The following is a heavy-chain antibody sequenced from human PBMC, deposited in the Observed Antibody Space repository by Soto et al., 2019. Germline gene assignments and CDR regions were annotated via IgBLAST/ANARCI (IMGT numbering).Heavy chain of an antibody. D-gene: IGHD6-6*01. CDR1: GFTFSDYY. V-gene: IGHV3-11*06. J-gene: IGHJ4*02. CDR2: IISSSSYT. Sequence: QVQLVESGGGLVKPGGSLRLSCAASGFTFSDYYMSWIRQAPGKGLEWVSYIISSSSYTNYADSVKGRFTISRDKAKNSLYRQMISLRAEDTDVYYCARGKAARRLAFDYWGQGTLVTVSS. CDR3: ARGKAARRLAFDY.